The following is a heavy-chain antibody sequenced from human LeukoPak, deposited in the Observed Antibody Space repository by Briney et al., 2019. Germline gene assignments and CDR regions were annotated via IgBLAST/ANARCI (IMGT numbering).Heavy chain of an antibody. CDR1: GGSFSGYY. CDR3: ARWGNYYDSSGYYPAGNDY. Sequence: SETLSLTCAVYGGSFSGYYWGWIRQPPGKGLEWIGSIYYSGSTYYNPSLKSRVTISVDTSKNQFSLKLSSVTAADTAVYYCARWGNYYDSSGYYPAGNDYWGQGTLVTVSS. J-gene: IGHJ4*02. V-gene: IGHV4-39*01. CDR2: IYYSGST. D-gene: IGHD3-22*01.